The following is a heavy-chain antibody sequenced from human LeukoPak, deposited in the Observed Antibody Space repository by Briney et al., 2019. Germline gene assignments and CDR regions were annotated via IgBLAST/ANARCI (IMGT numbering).Heavy chain of an antibody. Sequence: PGGSLRLSCGASGFTFSDYYMSWICQAPGKGLEWVSYISSSGSTIYYADSVKGRFTISRDNAKNSLYLQMNSLRAEDTAVYYCARKRLRGRQGFDYWGQGTLVTVSS. CDR2: ISSSGSTI. J-gene: IGHJ4*02. CDR1: GFTFSDYY. V-gene: IGHV3-11*01. D-gene: IGHD6-25*01. CDR3: ARKRLRGRQGFDY.